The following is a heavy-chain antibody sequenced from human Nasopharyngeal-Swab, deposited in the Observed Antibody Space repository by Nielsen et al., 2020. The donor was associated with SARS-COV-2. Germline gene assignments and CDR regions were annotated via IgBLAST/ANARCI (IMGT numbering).Heavy chain of an antibody. Sequence: GGSLRLSCAASGFTFSSYSMNWVRQAPGKGLEWVSSISSSSYIYYADSVKGRFTISRDNAKNSLYLQMNSLRAEDTAVYYCARDSGYGYYYYYGMDVWGQGTTVTVSS. CDR3: ARDSGYGYYYYYGMDV. CDR2: ISSSSYI. J-gene: IGHJ6*02. D-gene: IGHD5-12*01. CDR1: GFTFSSYS. V-gene: IGHV3-21*01.